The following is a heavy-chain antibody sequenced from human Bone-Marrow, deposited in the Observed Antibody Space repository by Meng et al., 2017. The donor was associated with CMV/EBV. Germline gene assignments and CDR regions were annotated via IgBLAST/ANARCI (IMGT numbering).Heavy chain of an antibody. J-gene: IGHJ4*02. CDR1: GGSFRGYY. CDR3: ARTAYYDFWSGYPLDY. CDR2: INHSGST. Sequence: YGGSFRGYYGSWIRQTPGKGLEWIGEINHSGSTNYNPSGKSRVTIAVGTSKNQFSLKLSSVTAADTAVYYCARTAYYDFWSGYPLDYWGQGTLVTVSS. D-gene: IGHD3-3*01. V-gene: IGHV4-34*01.